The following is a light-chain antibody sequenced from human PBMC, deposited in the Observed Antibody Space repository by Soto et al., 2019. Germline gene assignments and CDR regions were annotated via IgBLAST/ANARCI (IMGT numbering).Light chain of an antibody. J-gene: IGKJ4*01. CDR2: ATS. Sequence: DGQMTQSPSSLSAFVGDRVTITCRASQGIAPYLAWFQQKPGKVPKLLIYATSTLQSGVPSRFSGSGSGTDFTLTINSLQPEDVGTYYCQKYNSATLTFGGGTKVDIK. V-gene: IGKV1-27*01. CDR3: QKYNSATLT. CDR1: QGIAPY.